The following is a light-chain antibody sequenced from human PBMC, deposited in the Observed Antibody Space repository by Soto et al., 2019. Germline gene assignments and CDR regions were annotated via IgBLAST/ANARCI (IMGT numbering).Light chain of an antibody. J-gene: IGKJ4*01. CDR1: QSVGSY. CDR2: DAS. V-gene: IGKV3-11*01. CDR3: QQRSNWLT. Sequence: EIVLTQSPATLSLSPGERATLSCRASQSVGSYLAWYQQKPGQAPRLLIYDASNRATGIPARFSGSWSGTDFTLTISSLEPEDFAVYFCQQRSNWLTFGGGTKVESK.